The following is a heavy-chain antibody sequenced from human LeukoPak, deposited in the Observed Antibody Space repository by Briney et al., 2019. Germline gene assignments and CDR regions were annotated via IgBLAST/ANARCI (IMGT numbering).Heavy chain of an antibody. Sequence: ASVKVSCKASGYTFTSYYMHWVRQAPGQGLEWMGIINPSGGSTSYAQKFQGRVTMTRDTSTSTAYMELRSLRSDDTAVYYCARDPGTFTVTYFDYWGQGTLVTVSS. D-gene: IGHD4-11*01. J-gene: IGHJ4*02. CDR3: ARDPGTFTVTYFDY. CDR1: GYTFTSYY. CDR2: INPSGGST. V-gene: IGHV1-46*01.